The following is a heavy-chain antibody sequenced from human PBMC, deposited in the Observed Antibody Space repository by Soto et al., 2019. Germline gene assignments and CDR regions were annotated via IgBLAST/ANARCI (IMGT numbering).Heavy chain of an antibody. CDR3: ARDLESGYSNYYYYMDV. J-gene: IGHJ6*03. Sequence: PSQTLSLTCAISGDSFSSNTAAWHWIRQSPSRGLEWLGRTYFRSRWYNDYAVSVKSRITINADTSKNQFSLHLNSVSPEDTAVYYCARDLESGYSNYYYYMDVWGKGTTVTVSS. CDR1: GDSFSSNTAA. CDR2: TYFRSRWYN. D-gene: IGHD5-12*01. V-gene: IGHV6-1*01.